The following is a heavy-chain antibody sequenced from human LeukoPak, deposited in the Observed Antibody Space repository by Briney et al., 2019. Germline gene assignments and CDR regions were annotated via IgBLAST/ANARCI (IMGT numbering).Heavy chain of an antibody. V-gene: IGHV5-51*01. D-gene: IGHD4-11*01. CDR2: IYPGDSET. CDR3: ARSINYYFYS. J-gene: IGHJ4*02. Sequence: GASLQISCKGSGYSFTSDWIGWGRPMPGKGREWMGVIYPGDSETKYSPSWQGRVTISAHKSISTAYLQWGSLKASHTAIYYCARSINYYFYSWGQGTLVTVSS. CDR1: GYSFTSDW.